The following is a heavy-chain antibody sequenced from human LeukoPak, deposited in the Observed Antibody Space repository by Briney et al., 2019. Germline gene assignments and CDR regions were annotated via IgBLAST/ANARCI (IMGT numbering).Heavy chain of an antibody. CDR1: GGSISSYY. CDR2: ISDIGGI. D-gene: IGHD2/OR15-2a*01. J-gene: IGHJ4*02. V-gene: IGHV4-59*08. CDR3: AGHHPRNTVDF. Sequence: SETLSLTCTVSGGSISSYYWSWIRQPPGKGLEWIAYISDIGGINYNPSLKSRVTISLDTSKNQLSLKLRSVTAADTAVYYCAGHHPRNTVDFWGQGTLVTVSS.